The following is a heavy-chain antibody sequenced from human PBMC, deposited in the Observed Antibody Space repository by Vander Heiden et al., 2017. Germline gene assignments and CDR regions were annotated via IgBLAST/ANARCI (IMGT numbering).Heavy chain of an antibody. CDR1: GYTFSSYD. D-gene: IGHD2-21*02. CDR3: AREGVVVTPIPDPFDI. CDR2: MNPNSGNT. J-gene: IGHJ3*02. Sequence: QVQLVQSGAEVKKPGASVKVSCKAFGYTFSSYDINWVRQAAGQGLEWMGWMNPNSGNTGYAQKFQGRVTMTRSTSISTAYMELSSLTSEDTAVYYCAREGVVVTPIPDPFDIWGQGTMVTVSS. V-gene: IGHV1-8*01.